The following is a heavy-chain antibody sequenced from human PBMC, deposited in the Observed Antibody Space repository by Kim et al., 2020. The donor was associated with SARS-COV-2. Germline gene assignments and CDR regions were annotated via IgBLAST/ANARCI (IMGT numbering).Heavy chain of an antibody. J-gene: IGHJ4*02. D-gene: IGHD1-26*01. Sequence: EQKFQGRVTITADKSTGTANMELSSLRSEDTAVYYCAREEELLRRRYFDYWGQGTLVTVSS. CDR3: AREEELLRRRYFDY. V-gene: IGHV1-69*04.